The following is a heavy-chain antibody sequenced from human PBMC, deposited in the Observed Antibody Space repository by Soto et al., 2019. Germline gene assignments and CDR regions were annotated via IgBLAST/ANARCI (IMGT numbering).Heavy chain of an antibody. Sequence: ASVKVSCKASGYTFSDYYMHWARQAPGQGLEWMGIIDASGGSTTYAQKFQGRVTMTRDTSTSTVYIELSRLRSEDTAVYYCGRDTRGSGSRFDYWGQGTLVTVSS. V-gene: IGHV1-46*03. CDR3: GRDTRGSGSRFDY. J-gene: IGHJ4*02. D-gene: IGHD3-10*01. CDR2: IDASGGST. CDR1: GYTFSDYY.